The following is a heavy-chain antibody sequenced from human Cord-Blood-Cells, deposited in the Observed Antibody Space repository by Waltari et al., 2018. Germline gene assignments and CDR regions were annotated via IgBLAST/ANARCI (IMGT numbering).Heavy chain of an antibody. D-gene: IGHD4-17*01. Sequence: QVQLQESGPGLVKPSETLSLTCAVSGYSISSGYYWGWIRQPPGKGLEWIGSFYHSGSTYYNPSLKSRVTISVDTSKNQFSLKLSSVTAADTAVYYCARDHGPSDYGDYPADAFDIWGQGTMVTVSS. CDR2: FYHSGST. V-gene: IGHV4-38-2*02. CDR3: ARDHGPSDYGDYPADAFDI. CDR1: GYSISSGYY. J-gene: IGHJ3*02.